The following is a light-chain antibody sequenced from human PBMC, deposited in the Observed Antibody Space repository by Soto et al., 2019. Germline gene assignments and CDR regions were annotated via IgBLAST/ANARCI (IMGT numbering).Light chain of an antibody. CDR1: QSVTSDF. V-gene: IGKV3-20*01. CDR3: QQYNNWPRT. J-gene: IGKJ1*01. Sequence: ENVVSLSPDILSLSKGDRATLSCRASQSVTSDFLVWYQQKPGQAPRLLIYGASSRATGIPDRFSGSGSGTDFILTISRLEPEDFAVYYCQQYNNWPRTFGQGTKVDIK. CDR2: GAS.